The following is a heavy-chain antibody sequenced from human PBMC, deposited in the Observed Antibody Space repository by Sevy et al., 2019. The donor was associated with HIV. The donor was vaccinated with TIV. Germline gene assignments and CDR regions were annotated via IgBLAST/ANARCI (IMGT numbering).Heavy chain of an antibody. V-gene: IGHV6-1*01. CDR2: TYCRSKWYN. CDR3: ARDRAAAGIPFFNYYYMDV. CDR1: GDSVSSNSAA. Sequence: KQSQTLSLTCAISGDSVSSNSAAWNWIRQSPSRGLERLGRTYCRSKWYNDYAVSVKSRITINPDTSKNQFSLQLNSVTPEDTAVYYCARDRAAAGIPFFNYYYMDVWGKGTTVTVSS. D-gene: IGHD6-13*01. J-gene: IGHJ6*03.